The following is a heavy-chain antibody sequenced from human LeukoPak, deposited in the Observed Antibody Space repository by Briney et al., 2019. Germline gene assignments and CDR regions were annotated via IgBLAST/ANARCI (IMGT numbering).Heavy chain of an antibody. D-gene: IGHD3-9*01. Sequence: GGSLRLSCAASWFTVSSNYMSWVRQAPGKGLEWVSVIYSGGSTYYADSVKGRFTISRDNSKNTLYLQMNSLRAEDTAVYYCAREILYYDILTGYYNGGVDYWGQGTLVTVSS. CDR3: AREILYYDILTGYYNGGVDY. CDR1: WFTVSSNY. CDR2: IYSGGST. V-gene: IGHV3-53*01. J-gene: IGHJ4*02.